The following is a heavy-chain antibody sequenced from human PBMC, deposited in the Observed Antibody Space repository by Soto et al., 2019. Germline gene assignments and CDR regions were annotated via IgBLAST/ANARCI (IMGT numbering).Heavy chain of an antibody. CDR3: ARGSQITMVQPYYYYMDV. CDR2: IYYSGST. D-gene: IGHD3-10*01. J-gene: IGHJ6*03. V-gene: IGHV4-59*01. Sequence: PSETPSLTCTVSVGSISSYYWSWIRQPPGKGLEWIGYIYYSGSTNYNPSLKSRVTISVDTSKNQFSLKLSSVTAADTAVYYCARGSQITMVQPYYYYMDVWGKGTTVTVSS. CDR1: VGSISSYY.